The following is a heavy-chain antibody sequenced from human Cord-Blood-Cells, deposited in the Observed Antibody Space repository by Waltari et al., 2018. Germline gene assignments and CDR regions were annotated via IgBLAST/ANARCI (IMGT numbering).Heavy chain of an antibody. CDR1: SYA. CDR3: ASTYSSSPFDY. D-gene: IGHD6-13*01. J-gene: IGHJ4*02. CDR2: IIPIFGTA. V-gene: IGHV1-69*01. Sequence: SYAISWVRQAPGQGLEWMGGIIPIFGTANYAQKFQGRVTITADESTSTAYMELSSLRSEDTAVYYCASTYSSSPFDYWGQGTLVTVSS.